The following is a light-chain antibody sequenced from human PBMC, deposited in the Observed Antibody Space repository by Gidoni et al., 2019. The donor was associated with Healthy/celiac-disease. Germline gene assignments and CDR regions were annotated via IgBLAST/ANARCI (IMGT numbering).Light chain of an antibody. CDR1: QSISSY. J-gene: IGKJ4*01. CDR2: AAS. Sequence: DIQMTQSPSSLSASVGDRVTITCRARQSISSYLNWYQQKPGKAPKLLIYAASSLQSGVPSRFSGSGSGTDFTLPLSSLQPEDFATYYCQQSYSTPRTFGGGTKVEIK. V-gene: IGKV1-39*01. CDR3: QQSYSTPRT.